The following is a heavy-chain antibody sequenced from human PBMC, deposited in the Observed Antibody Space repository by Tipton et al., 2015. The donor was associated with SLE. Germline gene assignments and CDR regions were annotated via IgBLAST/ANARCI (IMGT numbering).Heavy chain of an antibody. CDR1: GDSIANSH. CDR3: ARLGLGCANCWHYFDH. J-gene: IGHJ4*02. V-gene: IGHV4-59*08. CDR2: VYGSGKT. D-gene: IGHD2-21*01. Sequence: TLSLTCAVSGDSIANSHWSWIRKPPGQGLEWLGDVYGSGKTNPRSSLKSRLTISVDTSKNQFSLKLTSVTATDTAVYYCARLGLGCANCWHYFDHWGQGALVLVSS.